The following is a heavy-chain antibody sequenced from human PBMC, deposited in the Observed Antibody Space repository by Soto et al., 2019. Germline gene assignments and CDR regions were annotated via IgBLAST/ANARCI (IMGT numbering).Heavy chain of an antibody. CDR3: AKATGSYYYYYSMDV. D-gene: IGHD4-17*01. V-gene: IGHV3-23*01. J-gene: IGHJ6*02. CDR2: ISGSGDNT. Sequence: EVQLLESGGGLVQPGGFLRLSCAASGFTFSDYAMSWVRQAPGKGLEWVSSISGSGDNTYYADSVKGRFTISRDSSKNTLFLQMNSLRAEDTAVYYCAKATGSYYYYYSMDVWGQGTTVTVSS. CDR1: GFTFSDYA.